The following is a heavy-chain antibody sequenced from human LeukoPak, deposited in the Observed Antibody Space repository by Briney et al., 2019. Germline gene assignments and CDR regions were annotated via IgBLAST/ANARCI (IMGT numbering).Heavy chain of an antibody. Sequence: SETLSLTCTVSGGSISSSSYYWGWIRQPPGKGLECIGSIYYSGSTYYNPSLKSLVTISVDTSKNQFSLKLRSVTAADTAVYYCASGSSGWFLEWLLSDLNWFDPWGQGTLVTVSS. CDR2: IYYSGST. CDR1: GGSISSSSYY. D-gene: IGHD3-3*01. V-gene: IGHV4-39*07. J-gene: IGHJ5*02. CDR3: ASGSSGWFLEWLLSDLNWFDP.